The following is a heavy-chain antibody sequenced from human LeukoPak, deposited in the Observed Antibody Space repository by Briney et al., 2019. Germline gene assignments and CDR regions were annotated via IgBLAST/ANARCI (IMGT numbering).Heavy chain of an antibody. D-gene: IGHD2-15*01. CDR3: ARSGPCSGGSCYYNYFGY. CDR1: GYTFTSYA. J-gene: IGHJ4*02. CDR2: INAGNGNT. V-gene: IGHV1-3*01. Sequence: GASVKVSCKASGYTFTSYAMHWVRQAPGQRLEWMGWINAGNGNTKYSQKFQGRVTITRDTSASTAYMELSSLRSEDTAVYYCARSGPCSGGSCYYNYFGYWGQGTLVTVSS.